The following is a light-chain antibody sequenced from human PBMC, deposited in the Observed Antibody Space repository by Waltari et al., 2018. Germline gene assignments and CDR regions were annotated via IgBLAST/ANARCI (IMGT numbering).Light chain of an antibody. CDR2: GNS. J-gene: IGLJ2*01. Sequence: QSVLTQPPSVSGAPGQRVTISCTGSSSNIGAGYDVHWYQQLPGTAPTLLFYGNSNRPSGVPDRFSGSKSGTSASLAITGLQAEDEADYYCQSYDSSLSGSVVFGGGTKLTVL. CDR3: QSYDSSLSGSVV. CDR1: SSNIGAGYD. V-gene: IGLV1-40*01.